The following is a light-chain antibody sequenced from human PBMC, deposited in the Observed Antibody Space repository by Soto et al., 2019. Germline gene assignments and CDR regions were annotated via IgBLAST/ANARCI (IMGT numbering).Light chain of an antibody. V-gene: IGLV2-14*03. Sequence: QSALTQPASMSGSPGQSITISCTGTSSDVGRYNYVSWYQQHPGKAPKLMIYDVNTRPSGVSNRFSGSKSGNTASLTISGLQAEDEADYYCSSFTASTTQVFGPGTKLTVL. J-gene: IGLJ1*01. CDR2: DVN. CDR3: SSFTASTTQV. CDR1: SSDVGRYNY.